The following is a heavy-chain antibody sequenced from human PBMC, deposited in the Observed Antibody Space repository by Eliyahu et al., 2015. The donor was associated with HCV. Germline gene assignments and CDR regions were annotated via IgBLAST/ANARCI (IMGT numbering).Heavy chain of an antibody. CDR2: IKGDGSIT. CDR1: GLTISGSW. V-gene: IGHV3-74*01. Sequence: EVQLVESGGGLVQPGGSVRLSCVGSGLTISGSWMHWVRQAPGKGLVWVARIKGDGSITSYADSVKGRFTISRDNAKNTVYLQMNSLRAEDTAVYHCARSDWLDPWGQGTLVTVSS. CDR3: ARSDWLDP. J-gene: IGHJ5*02.